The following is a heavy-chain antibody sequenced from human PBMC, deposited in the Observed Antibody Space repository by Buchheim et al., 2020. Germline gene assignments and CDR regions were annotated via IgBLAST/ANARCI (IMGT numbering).Heavy chain of an antibody. CDR3: ASTYYDFWSGYWNWFDP. J-gene: IGHJ5*02. CDR2: IYYSGST. D-gene: IGHD3-3*01. CDR1: GGSISSSSYY. V-gene: IGHV4-39*07. Sequence: QLQLQESGPGLVKPSETLSLTCTVSGGSISSSSYYWGWIRQPPGKGLEWIGSIYYSGSTYYNPSLKSRVTISVDTSKNQFSLKLSSVTAADTAVYYCASTYYDFWSGYWNWFDPWGQGTL.